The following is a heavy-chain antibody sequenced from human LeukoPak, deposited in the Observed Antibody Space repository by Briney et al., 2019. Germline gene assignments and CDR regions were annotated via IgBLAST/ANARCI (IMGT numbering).Heavy chain of an antibody. D-gene: IGHD5-24*01. CDR1: GGSITNYY. CDR3: AIGWLQEFVY. Sequence: SETLSLTCTVSGGSITNYYWTWIRQPAGKGLEWIGRIYTTGSATGSTNYNPSLKSRVTMSVDTSKKQFSLNLSSVTAADTAVYYCAIGWLQEFVYWGQGTLVTVSS. V-gene: IGHV4-4*07. J-gene: IGHJ4*02. CDR2: IYTTGSATGST.